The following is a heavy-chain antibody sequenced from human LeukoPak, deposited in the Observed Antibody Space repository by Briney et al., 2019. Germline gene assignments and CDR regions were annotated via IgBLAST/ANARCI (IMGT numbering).Heavy chain of an antibody. J-gene: IGHJ6*03. CDR2: INPNSGGT. CDR1: GYTFTGYY. D-gene: IGHD6-13*01. CDR3: ARGETIKPSSRWYYSYYMDV. Sequence: ASVKVSCKTSGYTFTGYYMHWVRQAPGQGREWRGWINPNSGGTNYTQKSQGRVTMNRDTSMSTAYMEMSRLTSDDTAVYYCARGETIKPSSRWYYSYYMDVWGKGTTVTVSS. V-gene: IGHV1-2*02.